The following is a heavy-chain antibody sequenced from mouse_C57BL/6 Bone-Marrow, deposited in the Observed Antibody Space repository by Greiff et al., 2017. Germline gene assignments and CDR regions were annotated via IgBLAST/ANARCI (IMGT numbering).Heavy chain of an antibody. CDR2: INPSNGGT. J-gene: IGHJ4*01. CDR3: ARRGIINEVVAAYAKWC. V-gene: IGHV1-53*01. Sequence: QVQLQQPGTELVKPGASVKLSCKASGYTFTSYCMHWVKQRPGQGLEWIGNINPSNGGTNYNEKFKSKATLTVDKSSSTAYMQLSSLTSEDSAVYYCARRGIINEVVAAYAKWCWGNAISVS. D-gene: IGHD1-1*01. CDR1: GYTFTSYC.